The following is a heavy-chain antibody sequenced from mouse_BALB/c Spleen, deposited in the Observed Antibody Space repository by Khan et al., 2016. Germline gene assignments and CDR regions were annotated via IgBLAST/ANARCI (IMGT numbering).Heavy chain of an antibody. CDR2: IDPANGNT. CDR3: ARSPYDYDVGFAY. Sequence: EVQLQESGAELVKPGASVKLSCTASGFNIKDTYMHWVKQRPEQGLEWIGRIDPANGNTKYDPKFQGKATITADTSYTTAYLQLSSLTSEDTAVYYCARSPYDYDVGFAYWGQGTLVTVFA. D-gene: IGHD2-4*01. V-gene: IGHV14-3*02. CDR1: GFNIKDTY. J-gene: IGHJ3*01.